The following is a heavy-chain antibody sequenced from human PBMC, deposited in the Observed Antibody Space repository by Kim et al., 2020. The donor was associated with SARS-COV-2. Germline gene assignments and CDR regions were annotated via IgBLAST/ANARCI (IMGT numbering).Heavy chain of an antibody. Sequence: ASVKVSCKASGYTFTSYAIHWVRQAPGQRLEWMGWINAGNGNTKYSQKFQGRVTITRDTSASTAYMELSSLRSEDTAVYYCARWRELVLWFDPWGQGTLVTVSS. CDR3: ARWRELVLWFDP. J-gene: IGHJ5*02. D-gene: IGHD1-26*01. CDR1: GYTFTSYA. V-gene: IGHV1-3*01. CDR2: INAGNGNT.